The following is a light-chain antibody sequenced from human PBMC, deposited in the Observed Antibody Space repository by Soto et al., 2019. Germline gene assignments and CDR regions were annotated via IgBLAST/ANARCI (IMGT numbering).Light chain of an antibody. CDR3: QQYGSSPPWT. CDR2: GAS. Sequence: EIVLTQSPGTLSLSPGERATLSCRASESVSSSYLAWYQQKPGQAPRLLIFGASSWATGTPDRFSGSGSGTDFTLTISRLEPEDFAVYYCQQYGSSPPWTFGQGTEVEIK. V-gene: IGKV3-20*01. CDR1: ESVSSSY. J-gene: IGKJ1*01.